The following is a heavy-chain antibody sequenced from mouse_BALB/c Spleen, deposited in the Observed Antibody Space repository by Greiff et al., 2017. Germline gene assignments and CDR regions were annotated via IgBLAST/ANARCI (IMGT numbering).Heavy chain of an antibody. V-gene: IGHV1-15*01. CDR3: TRLLRWAMDY. CDR1: GYTFTDYE. Sequence: PLQQSGAELVRPGASVTLSCKASGYTFTDYEMHWVKQTPVHGLEWIGAIDPETGGTAYNQKFKGKATLTADKSSSTAYMELRSLTSEDSAVYYCTRLLRWAMDYWGQGTTLTVSS. D-gene: IGHD1-1*01. J-gene: IGHJ4*01. CDR2: IDPETGGT.